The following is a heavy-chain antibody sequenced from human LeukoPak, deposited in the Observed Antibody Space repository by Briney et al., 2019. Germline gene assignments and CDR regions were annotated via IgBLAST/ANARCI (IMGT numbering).Heavy chain of an antibody. J-gene: IGHJ6*04. D-gene: IGHD3-10*01. CDR2: MLPIFGTA. CDR1: AGTFSSYA. Sequence: PSVNVSCKPSAGTFSSYAISWVRQAPGQGLEWMGGMLPIFGTANYAQKFQGRVTVTADKSTSTAYMELSSLRSEDTAVYYCASASTDYYGSGSYYYYYYYYGMDVWGKGTTVTVSS. CDR3: ASASTDYYGSGSYYYYYYYYGMDV. V-gene: IGHV1-69*06.